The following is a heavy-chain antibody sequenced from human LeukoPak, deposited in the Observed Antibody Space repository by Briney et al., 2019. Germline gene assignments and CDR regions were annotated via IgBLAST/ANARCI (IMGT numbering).Heavy chain of an antibody. Sequence: GGSLRLSCAASGFTFSSYAMHWVRQAPGKGLEWVAVISYDGSNKYYADSVKGRFTISRENSKNTLYLQMNSLRAEDTAVYYCAREGVGDFWSGYYSPPSGGAFDIWGQGTMVTVSS. D-gene: IGHD3-3*01. J-gene: IGHJ3*02. CDR3: AREGVGDFWSGYYSPPSGGAFDI. CDR2: ISYDGSNK. CDR1: GFTFSSYA. V-gene: IGHV3-30*01.